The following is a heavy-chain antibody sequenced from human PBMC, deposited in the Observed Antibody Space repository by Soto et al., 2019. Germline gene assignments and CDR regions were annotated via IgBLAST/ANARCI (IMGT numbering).Heavy chain of an antibody. Sequence: QVQLQQWGAGLLKPSETLSRTCAVYGGAFSDYYWSWIRQPPGKGLEWIGEINHSGSTNYNPSLKSRVTISVDTSKKQFSLKLTSVTAADTAVYYCARRVTMQYYFDYWDQGTLVPVSS. D-gene: IGHD3-10*01. V-gene: IGHV4-34*01. CDR1: GGAFSDYY. CDR3: ARRVTMQYYFDY. CDR2: INHSGST. J-gene: IGHJ4*02.